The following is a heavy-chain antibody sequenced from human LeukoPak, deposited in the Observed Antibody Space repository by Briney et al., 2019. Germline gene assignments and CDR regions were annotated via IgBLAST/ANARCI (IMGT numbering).Heavy chain of an antibody. J-gene: IGHJ3*02. D-gene: IGHD6-19*01. CDR3: ARHKGSGWYLDAFDI. Sequence: SETLSLTCTVSGGSICSYYWSWIREPPGKGLEWIGYIYYSGSTNYNPSLKSRVTISVDTSKNQFSLKLSSVTAADTAVYYCARHKGSGWYLDAFDIWGQGTMVTVSS. CDR1: GGSICSYY. V-gene: IGHV4-59*08. CDR2: IYYSGST.